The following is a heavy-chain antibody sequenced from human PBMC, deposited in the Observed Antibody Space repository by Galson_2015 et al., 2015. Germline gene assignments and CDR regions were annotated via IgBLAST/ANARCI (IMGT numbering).Heavy chain of an antibody. CDR2: ISWNGGST. Sequence: SLRLSCAASGFTFADYSMYWVRQAPGKGLEWVSLISWNGGSTNYADSVKGRFTISRDNSKNSLYLQMNSLRTEDTAFYYCAKGQRRVSMASLDYWGQGTLVTVSS. J-gene: IGHJ4*02. V-gene: IGHV3-43*01. CDR3: AKGQRRVSMASLDY. D-gene: IGHD3-10*01. CDR1: GFTFADYS.